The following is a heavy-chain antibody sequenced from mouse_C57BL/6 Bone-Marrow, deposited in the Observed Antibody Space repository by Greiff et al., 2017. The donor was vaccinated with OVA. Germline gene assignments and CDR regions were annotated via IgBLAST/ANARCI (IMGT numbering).Heavy chain of an antibody. CDR3: ALTGTEDFDY. J-gene: IGHJ2*01. CDR1: GYTFTSYW. V-gene: IGHV1-50*01. D-gene: IGHD4-1*01. CDR2: IDPSDSYT. Sequence: QVQLQPPGAELVKPGASVKLSCKASGYTFTSYWMPWVKQRPGPGLEWIGEIDPSDSYTNYNQKFKGKATLTVDTSSSTAYMQLSSLTSEDSAVYYCALTGTEDFDYWGQGTTLTVSS.